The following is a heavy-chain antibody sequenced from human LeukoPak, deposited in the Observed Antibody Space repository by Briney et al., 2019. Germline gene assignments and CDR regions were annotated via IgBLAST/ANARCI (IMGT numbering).Heavy chain of an antibody. V-gene: IGHV3-30-3*01. CDR3: ARYAWSLGPAPGTPLFDY. CDR1: EFTFTNYA. Sequence: QPGRSLRLSCAASEFTFTNYAMHWVRQAPGKGLEWVALISYDGTDKYYANSVKGRFTISRDNSDNTLYLQVNSLRAEDTAVYYCARYAWSLGPAPGTPLFDYWGRGTLVTVSS. D-gene: IGHD6-13*01. CDR2: ISYDGTDK. J-gene: IGHJ4*02.